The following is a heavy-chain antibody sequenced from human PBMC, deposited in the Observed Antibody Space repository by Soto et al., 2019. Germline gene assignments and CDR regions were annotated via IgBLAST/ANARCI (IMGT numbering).Heavy chain of an antibody. CDR2: IGTAGDT. V-gene: IGHV3-13*01. CDR1: GFTFSGFD. CDR3: AKSQEIGTHFFDS. Sequence: LRLSCEASGFTFSGFDLHRVRQPTGKALEWVSSIGTAGDTYDAVSVKGRFTISRDNAKNSLSLQMNSLRAGDMAVYFCAKSQEIGTHFFDSWGQGTQVTVS. D-gene: IGHD6-13*01. J-gene: IGHJ4*02.